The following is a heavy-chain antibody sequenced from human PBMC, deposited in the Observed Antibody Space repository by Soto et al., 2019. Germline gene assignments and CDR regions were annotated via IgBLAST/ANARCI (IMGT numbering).Heavy chain of an antibody. CDR2: IDPSDSYT. Sequence: GESLKISCTASGYGFDGFWIGWVRQMPGKGLEWMGRIDPSDSYTNYSPSFQGHVTISADKSISTAYLQWSSLKASDTAMYYCARLQAAAGDNDLTFDYWGQGTLVTSPQ. D-gene: IGHD6-13*01. CDR1: GYGFDGFW. CDR3: ARLQAAAGDNDLTFDY. V-gene: IGHV5-10-1*01. J-gene: IGHJ4*02.